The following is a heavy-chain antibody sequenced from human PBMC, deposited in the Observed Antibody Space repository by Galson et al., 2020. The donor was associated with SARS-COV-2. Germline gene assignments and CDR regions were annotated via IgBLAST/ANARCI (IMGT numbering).Heavy chain of an antibody. V-gene: IGHV3-53*01. D-gene: IGHD3-3*01. CDR1: GFTVSSNY. CDR2: IYSGGST. CDR3: ARRDYDFWSGYYKQGYYYYMDV. J-gene: IGHJ6*03. Sequence: GESLKISCAASGFTVSSNYMSWVRQAPGKGLEWVSVIYSGGSTYYADSVKGRFTISRDNSKNTLYLQMNSLRAKDTAVYYCARRDYDFWSGYYKQGYYYYMDVWGKGTTVTVSS.